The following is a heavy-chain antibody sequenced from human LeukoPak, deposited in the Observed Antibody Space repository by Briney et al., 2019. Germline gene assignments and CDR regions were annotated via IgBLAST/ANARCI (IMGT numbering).Heavy chain of an antibody. D-gene: IGHD3-16*01. CDR2: ITGSGSKT. Sequence: GGSLRLSCAASGFTFSNYGIAWVRQAPGKGLEWVSAITGSGSKTYYADSVKGRFTISRDNSKNSLYLQMSSLRAEDTAVYYCARDGGGLDSWGQGTLVTVSS. J-gene: IGHJ4*02. CDR3: ARDGGGLDS. V-gene: IGHV3-23*01. CDR1: GFTFSNYG.